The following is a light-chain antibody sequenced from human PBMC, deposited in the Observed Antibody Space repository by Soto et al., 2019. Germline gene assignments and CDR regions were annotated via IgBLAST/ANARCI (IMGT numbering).Light chain of an antibody. Sequence: DIQMTQSPSTLSASVGDRVPITCRASQSISSWLAWYQQKPGKAPKLLIYKASSLESGVPSRFSGSGSGTEFTLTISSLQPDDFATYYCQQYYSSSPYTFGQGTKLEIK. CDR3: QQYYSSSPYT. J-gene: IGKJ2*01. CDR2: KAS. CDR1: QSISSW. V-gene: IGKV1-5*03.